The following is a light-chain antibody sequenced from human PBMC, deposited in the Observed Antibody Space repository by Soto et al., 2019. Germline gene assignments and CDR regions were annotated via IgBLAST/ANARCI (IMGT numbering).Light chain of an antibody. CDR2: DAS. CDR3: QNFRSSAIS. V-gene: IGKV1-13*02. J-gene: IGKJ4*01. CDR1: QGIGSA. Sequence: IQLTQSPSSLSASVGDRVSITCRASQGIGSALAWYQLKPGAAPALLIYDASTLESGVPSRFSGSRSGADFTLTISSLQPEDFATYYCQNFRSSAISFGGGTKVDIK.